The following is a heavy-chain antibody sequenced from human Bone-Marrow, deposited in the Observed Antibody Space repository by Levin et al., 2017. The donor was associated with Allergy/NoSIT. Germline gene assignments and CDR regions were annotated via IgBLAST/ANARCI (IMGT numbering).Heavy chain of an antibody. CDR3: VRGDGYADYHGVDV. CDR1: GFTFSRYD. V-gene: IGHV3-13*01. Sequence: HPGGSLRLSCAASGFTFSRYDMHWVRQATGKGLEWVSAIATTGDTYYADSVRGRFSISRENAKNSLYLQMNRLRVEDTAVYYCVRGDGYADYHGVDVWGQGTTVTVSS. CDR2: IATTGDT. J-gene: IGHJ6*02. D-gene: IGHD5-24*01.